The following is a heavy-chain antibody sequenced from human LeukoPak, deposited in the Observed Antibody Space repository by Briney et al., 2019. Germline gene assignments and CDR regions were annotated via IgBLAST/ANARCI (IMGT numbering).Heavy chain of an antibody. J-gene: IGHJ5*02. Sequence: GGSLRLSCAASGFTFDDYAMHWVRQAPGKGLEWVSRISWNSGSIGYADSVGGRFTISRDNAKNSLYLQMNSLRAEDTALYYCAKDKDYDSSGNWFDPWGQGTLVTVFS. CDR1: GFTFDDYA. CDR3: AKDKDYDSSGNWFDP. V-gene: IGHV3-9*01. D-gene: IGHD3-22*01. CDR2: ISWNSGSI.